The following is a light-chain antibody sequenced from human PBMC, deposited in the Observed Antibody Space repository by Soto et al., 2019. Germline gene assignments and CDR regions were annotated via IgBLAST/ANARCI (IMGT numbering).Light chain of an antibody. CDR1: RGDGGSYNL. J-gene: IGLJ2*01. V-gene: IGLV2-23*02. CDR2: EVS. Sequence: GRWVRASWARARGDGGSYNLVSWYQQHPGKAPKLMIYEVSKRPSGVSNRFSGSKSGNTASLTISGLQAEDEADYYCCSYAGSSTFVVFGGGTKVTVL. CDR3: CSYAGSSTFVV.